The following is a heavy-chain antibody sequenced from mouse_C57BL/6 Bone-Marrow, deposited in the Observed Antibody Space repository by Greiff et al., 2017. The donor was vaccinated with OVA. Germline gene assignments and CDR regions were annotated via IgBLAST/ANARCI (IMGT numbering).Heavy chain of an antibody. Sequence: QVTLKVSGPGILQPSQTLSLTCSFSGFSLSTFGMGVGWIRQPSGNGLEWLAHIWWDDDKYSNPALKSRLTISKATSNNQVFLKIANVDTADTATYYCAQIGNYYGSMTDYWGQGTTLTVSS. CDR3: AQIGNYYGSMTDY. CDR1: GFSLSTFGMG. D-gene: IGHD1-1*01. J-gene: IGHJ2*01. V-gene: IGHV8-8*01. CDR2: IWWDDDK.